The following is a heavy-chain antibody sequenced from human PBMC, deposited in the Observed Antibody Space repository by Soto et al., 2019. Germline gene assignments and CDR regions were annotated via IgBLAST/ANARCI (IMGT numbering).Heavy chain of an antibody. CDR2: MSGSSSTT. J-gene: IGHJ5*01. Sequence: EVRLLESGGGLVKPGGCLRLSCATSGLTFSNYAINWVRQAPGGGLEWVSSMSGSSSTTYYADSVRGRFTISRDRSKNTLYLQMSSLRAEDTALYYCAKNQERELPRVIDFWGQGTLVTVSS. CDR1: GLTFSNYA. CDR3: AKNQERELPRVIDF. D-gene: IGHD1-7*01. V-gene: IGHV3-23*01.